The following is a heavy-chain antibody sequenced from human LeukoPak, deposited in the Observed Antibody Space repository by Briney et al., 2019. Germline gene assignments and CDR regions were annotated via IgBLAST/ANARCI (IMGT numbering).Heavy chain of an antibody. CDR1: GFTFSSYS. CDR3: ARLTRTRRRNYYDSSGYYENRRRLDQSFDY. D-gene: IGHD3-22*01. CDR2: ISSSSYI. V-gene: IGHV3-21*01. J-gene: IGHJ4*02. Sequence: GGSLRLSCAASGFTFSSYSMNWVRQAPGKGLEWVSSISSSSYIYYADSVKGRFTISRDNAKNSLYLQMNSLRAADTAVYYCARLTRTRRRNYYDSSGYYENRRRLDQSFDYWGQGTLVTVSS.